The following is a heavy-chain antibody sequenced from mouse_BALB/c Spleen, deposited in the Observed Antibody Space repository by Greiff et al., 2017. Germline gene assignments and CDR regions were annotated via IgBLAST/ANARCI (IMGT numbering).Heavy chain of an antibody. D-gene: IGHD2-2*01. CDR1: GFTFSSYA. V-gene: IGHV5-6-5*01. J-gene: IGHJ2*01. CDR2: ISSGGST. CDR3: ARVSYGYGGY. Sequence: EVQVVESGGGLVKPGGSLKLSCAASGFTFSSYAMSWVRQTPEKRLEWVASISSGGSTYYPDSVKGRFTISRDNARNILYLQMSSLRSEDTAMYYCARVSYGYGGYWGQGTTLTVSA.